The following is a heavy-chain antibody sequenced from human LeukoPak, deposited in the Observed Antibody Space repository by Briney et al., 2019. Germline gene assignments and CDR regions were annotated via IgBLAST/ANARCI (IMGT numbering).Heavy chain of an antibody. J-gene: IGHJ5*02. D-gene: IGHD2-2*01. CDR1: GYTFTGYY. Sequence: ASVKVSCKASGYTFTGYYMHWVRQAPGQGLEWMGWINPNSGGTNYAQKFQGRVTMTRDTSISTAYMELSRLRSDDTAVYYCARDIDCSSTSCHNNNWFDPWGQGTLVTVSS. CDR3: ARDIDCSSTSCHNNNWFDP. V-gene: IGHV1-2*02. CDR2: INPNSGGT.